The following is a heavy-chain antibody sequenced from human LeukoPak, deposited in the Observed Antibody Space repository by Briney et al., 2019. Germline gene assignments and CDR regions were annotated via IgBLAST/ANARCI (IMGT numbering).Heavy chain of an antibody. J-gene: IGHJ4*02. CDR2: IYHSGST. V-gene: IGHV4-38-2*02. CDR1: GYSISSGYY. Sequence: SETLSLTCTVSGYSISSGYYWGWIRQPPGKGLEWIGSIYHSGSTYYNPSLKSRVTISVDTSKNQFSLKLSSVAAADTAVYYCARVIAAAALFDYWGQGTLVTVSS. D-gene: IGHD6-13*01. CDR3: ARVIAAAALFDY.